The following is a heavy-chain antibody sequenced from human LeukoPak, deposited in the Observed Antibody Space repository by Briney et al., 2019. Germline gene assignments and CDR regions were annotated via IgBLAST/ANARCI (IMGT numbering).Heavy chain of an antibody. D-gene: IGHD6-13*01. V-gene: IGHV3-7*01. J-gene: IGHJ5*02. CDR3: ARDRYSSSWYVWNWFDP. Sequence: PGGSLRLSCAASGFTFSSYWMSWVRQAPGKGLEWVANIKQDGSEKYYVDSVKGRFTISRDNAKNSLYLQMNSLRAEDTAVYYCARDRYSSSWYVWNWFDPWGQGTLVTVSS. CDR1: GFTFSSYW. CDR2: IKQDGSEK.